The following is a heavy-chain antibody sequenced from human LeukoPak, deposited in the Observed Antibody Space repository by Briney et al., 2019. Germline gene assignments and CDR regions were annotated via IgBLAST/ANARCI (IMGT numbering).Heavy chain of an antibody. Sequence: GGSLRLSCAASGFSFSSYTMNWVRQAPGKGLEWISYIDTTSTTTNYADSVRGRFTISRDNAKNSLYLQMNSLRAEDTAVYYCARSPYGAFDIWGQGTMVTVSS. J-gene: IGHJ3*02. CDR3: ARSPYGAFDI. CDR1: GFSFSSYT. D-gene: IGHD3-10*01. CDR2: IDTTSTTT. V-gene: IGHV3-48*01.